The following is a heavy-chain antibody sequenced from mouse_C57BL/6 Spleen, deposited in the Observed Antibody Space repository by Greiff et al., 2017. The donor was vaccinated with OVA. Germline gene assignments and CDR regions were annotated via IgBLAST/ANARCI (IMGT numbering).Heavy chain of an antibody. D-gene: IGHD1-1*01. CDR1: GYAFTNYL. CDR3: ARSYGSLFAY. CDR2: INPGRGGT. J-gene: IGHJ3*01. Sequence: QVQLQQSGAELVRPGTSVKVSCKASGYAFTNYLIEWVKQRPGQGLEWIGVINPGRGGTNYNEKFKGKATLTADKSSSTAYMQLSSLTSEDSAVYFCARSYGSLFAYWGQGTLVTVSA. V-gene: IGHV1-54*01.